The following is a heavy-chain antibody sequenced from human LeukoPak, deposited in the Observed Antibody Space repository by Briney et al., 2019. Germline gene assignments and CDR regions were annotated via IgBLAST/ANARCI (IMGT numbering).Heavy chain of an antibody. CDR1: GGSFSGHY. CDR2: INHSGST. Sequence: SETLSLTCAVYGGSFSGHYWSWIRQPPGKGLEWIGEINHSGSTNYNPSLKSRVTISVDTSKNQFSLKLSSVTAADTAVYYCARLDIVVVPAARMGDGYWGQGTLVTVSS. CDR3: ARLDIVVVPAARMGDGY. D-gene: IGHD2-2*03. J-gene: IGHJ4*02. V-gene: IGHV4-34*01.